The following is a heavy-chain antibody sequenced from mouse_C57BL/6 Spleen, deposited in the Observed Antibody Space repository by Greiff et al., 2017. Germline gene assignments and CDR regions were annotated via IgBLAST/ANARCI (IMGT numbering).Heavy chain of an antibody. CDR1: GFTFSDYG. CDR2: ISSGSSTI. CDR3: ARGGYGSSYWYFDV. V-gene: IGHV5-17*01. Sequence: EVQRVESGGGLVKPGGSLKLSCAASGFTFSDYGMHWVRQAPEKGLEWVAYISSGSSTIYYADTVKGRFTISRDNAKNTLFLQMTSLSAEDTAMYYCARGGYGSSYWYFDVWGTGTTVTVSS. J-gene: IGHJ1*03. D-gene: IGHD1-1*01.